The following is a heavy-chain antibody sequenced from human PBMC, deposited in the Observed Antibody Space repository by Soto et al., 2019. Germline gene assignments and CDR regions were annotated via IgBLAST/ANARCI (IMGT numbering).Heavy chain of an antibody. V-gene: IGHV1-18*01. D-gene: IGHD5-18*01. CDR3: ARERGSRGYSYGYAAFDI. CDR1: GYTCTSYG. J-gene: IGHJ3*02. Sequence: QVQLVQSGAEVKKPGASVKVSCEASGYTCTSYGIGGVRQAPGQGLEWMGWISAYNGNTNYAQKLQGRVTMTTDTTTSTAYMELRSLRSDDTAVYYCARERGSRGYSYGYAAFDIWGQGTMVTVSS. CDR2: ISAYNGNT.